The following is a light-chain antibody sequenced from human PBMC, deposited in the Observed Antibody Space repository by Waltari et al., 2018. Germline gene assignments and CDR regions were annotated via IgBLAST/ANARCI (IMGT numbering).Light chain of an antibody. CDR3: QHYLRLPVT. CDR2: GAS. CDR1: QSVSRA. J-gene: IGKJ1*01. Sequence: EIVLTQSPGTLSLSLGESATVSCRTSQSVSRALAWYQQKPGQAPRLLIYGASTRATGIPDRFSGSGAGTDFSLTISRLGPDDFAVYYCQHYLRLPVTFGQGTTVEI. V-gene: IGKV3-20*01.